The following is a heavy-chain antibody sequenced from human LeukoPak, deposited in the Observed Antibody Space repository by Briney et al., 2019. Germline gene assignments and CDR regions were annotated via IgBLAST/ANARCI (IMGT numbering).Heavy chain of an antibody. CDR1: GDSISSTNYY. CDR2: IYYSGST. V-gene: IGHV4-39*07. CDR3: ARITSIAVAGRYLDY. J-gene: IGHJ4*02. Sequence: SETLSLTCTVSGDSISSTNYYWGWIRQPPGKGLEWIGSIYYSGSTYYNPSLKSRVTISVDTSKNQFSLKLSSVTAADTAVYYCARITSIAVAGRYLDYWGQGTLVTVSS. D-gene: IGHD6-19*01.